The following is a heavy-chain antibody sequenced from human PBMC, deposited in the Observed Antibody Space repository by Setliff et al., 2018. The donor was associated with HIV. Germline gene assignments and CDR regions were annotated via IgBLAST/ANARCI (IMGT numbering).Heavy chain of an antibody. J-gene: IGHJ6*02. CDR1: GYTFTSYY. V-gene: IGHV1-46*01. CDR3: ARDCGGDYSCSYYYGMDV. Sequence: SVKVSCKASGYTFTSYYIHWVRQAPGQGLEWMGVITPRTGSTTYAQKFQGRVTMTRDTSTSTVYMQLSSLRSEDTAVYYCARDCGGDYSCSYYYGMDVWGHGTTVTVSS. D-gene: IGHD2-21*02. CDR2: ITPRTGST.